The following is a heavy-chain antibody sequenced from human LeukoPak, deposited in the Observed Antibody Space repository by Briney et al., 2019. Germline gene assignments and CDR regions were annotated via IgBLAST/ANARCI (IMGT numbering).Heavy chain of an antibody. D-gene: IGHD2/OR15-2a*01. CDR2: INPNSGGT. Sequence: GASVKVSCKASGYTFTGYYMHWVRQAPGQGLEWMGWINPNSGGTKYAQKFQDRVTMTRDTSISTAYMELNSLRSDDTAVYYCARDRTPTEYYYFDYWGQGTLVTVSS. CDR1: GYTFTGYY. CDR3: ARDRTPTEYYYFDY. J-gene: IGHJ4*02. V-gene: IGHV1-2*02.